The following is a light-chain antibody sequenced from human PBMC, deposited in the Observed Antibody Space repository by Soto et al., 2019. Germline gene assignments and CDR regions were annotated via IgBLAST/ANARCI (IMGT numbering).Light chain of an antibody. CDR3: QQYQSWPLT. CDR1: QNVNSN. CDR2: AAS. V-gene: IGKV3-15*01. Sequence: EIVMTQSPATLSVSPGERATLSCRASQNVNSNLAWYQQKPGQAPRLLIYAASTRATGIPARFSGSGSGTEFTLTISSLQSEDFAVYYCQQYQSWPLTFGGGTKVEIK. J-gene: IGKJ4*01.